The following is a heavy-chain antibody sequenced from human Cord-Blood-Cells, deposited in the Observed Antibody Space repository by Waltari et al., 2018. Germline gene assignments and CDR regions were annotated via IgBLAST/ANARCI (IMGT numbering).Heavy chain of an antibody. Sequence: QVQLQQWGAGLLKPSETLSLTCAVHAGSFSGYYWSWIRQPPGKGLEWSGEINQSGSTNYNPSLKSRVTISVDTSKKQFSLKLSSVTAADTAVYYCARGVTVTRNAFDIWGQGTMVTVSS. J-gene: IGHJ3*02. CDR2: INQSGST. CDR3: ARGVTVTRNAFDI. CDR1: AGSFSGYY. V-gene: IGHV4-34*01. D-gene: IGHD4-4*01.